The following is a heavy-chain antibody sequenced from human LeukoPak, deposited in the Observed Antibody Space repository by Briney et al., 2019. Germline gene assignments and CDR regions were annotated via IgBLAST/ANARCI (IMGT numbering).Heavy chain of an antibody. CDR2: INPNSGGT. V-gene: IGHV1-2*02. J-gene: IGHJ4*02. D-gene: IGHD6-19*01. CDR1: GYTFTGYY. CDR3: ARDRTRTGYSSGWYHDY. Sequence: ASVKVSCKASGYTFTGYYMHWVRQAPGQGLEWMGWINPNSGGTNYAQKFQGRVTMTRDTSISTAYLELSRLRSDDTAVYYCARDRTRTGYSSGWYHDYWGQGTLVTVSS.